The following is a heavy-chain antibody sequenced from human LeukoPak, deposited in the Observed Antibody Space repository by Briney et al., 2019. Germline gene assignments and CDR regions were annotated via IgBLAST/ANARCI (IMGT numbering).Heavy chain of an antibody. Sequence: PGGSLRLSCAASGFTVSSNYMSWVRQAPGKGLEWVSVIYSGGSTYYADSVKGRFTISRDNSKNTLYLQMNSLRAEDTAVYYCASTIVGATNYYYYGMDVWGQGTTVTVS. CDR2: IYSGGST. CDR3: ASTIVGATNYYYYGMDV. J-gene: IGHJ6*02. V-gene: IGHV3-53*01. D-gene: IGHD1-26*01. CDR1: GFTVSSNY.